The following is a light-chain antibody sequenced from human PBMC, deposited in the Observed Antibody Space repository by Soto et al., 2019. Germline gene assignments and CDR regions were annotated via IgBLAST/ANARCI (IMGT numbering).Light chain of an antibody. CDR3: QQRSNWPPIT. CDR2: DAS. Sequence: EIVLTQSPATLSLSPGERATLSCRASQSVSSYLAWYQQKPGQAPRLLIYDASNRATGIPARFSGRGSGTDFTLTISSLEPEDFAVYYWQQRSNWPPITFGQGTRLEMK. V-gene: IGKV3-11*01. CDR1: QSVSSY. J-gene: IGKJ5*01.